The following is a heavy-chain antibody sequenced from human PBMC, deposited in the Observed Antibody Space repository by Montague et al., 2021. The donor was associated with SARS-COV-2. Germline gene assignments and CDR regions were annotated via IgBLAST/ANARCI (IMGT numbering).Heavy chain of an antibody. V-gene: IGHV4-59*01. CDR3: ARDRFIAGGRLPHGFDP. J-gene: IGHJ5*02. Sequence: SETLSLTCSVSGDSFSPYYWTWIRQTPGKGLEWIGYVSHTGSTNYNPSLKSRVIISVDTSKCQFSLKLSSVTAADTAVYYCARDRFIAGGRLPHGFDPWGQGTLVTVSS. CDR2: VSHTGST. D-gene: IGHD6-13*01. CDR1: GDSFSPYY.